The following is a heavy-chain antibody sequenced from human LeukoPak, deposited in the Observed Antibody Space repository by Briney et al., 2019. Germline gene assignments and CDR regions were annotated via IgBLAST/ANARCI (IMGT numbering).Heavy chain of an antibody. CDR1: GGTFSSYA. V-gene: IGHV1-69*04. J-gene: IGHJ4*02. CDR2: IIPIFGIA. Sequence: ASVKVSCKASGGTFSSYAISWVRQAPGQGLEWMGRIIPIFGIANYAQKFQGRVTITADKSTSTAYMELSSLRSEDTAVHYCATGDTVRHLPFDYWGQGTLVTVSS. D-gene: IGHD3-10*01. CDR3: ATGDTVRHLPFDY.